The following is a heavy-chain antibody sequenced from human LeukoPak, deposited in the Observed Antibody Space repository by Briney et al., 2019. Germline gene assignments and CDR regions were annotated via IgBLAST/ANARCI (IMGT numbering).Heavy chain of an antibody. D-gene: IGHD3-9*01. CDR2: ISGSGGST. CDR1: GFTFSSYA. CDR3: AKWGDYDVLTGYYVSDY. V-gene: IGHV3-23*01. J-gene: IGHJ4*02. Sequence: GASLRLSCAASGFTFSSYAMSWVRQAPGKGLEWVSAISGSGGSTYYADPVKGRFTISRDNSKNTVFLQMNSLRAEDTAVYYCAKWGDYDVLTGYYVSDYWGQGTLVTVSS.